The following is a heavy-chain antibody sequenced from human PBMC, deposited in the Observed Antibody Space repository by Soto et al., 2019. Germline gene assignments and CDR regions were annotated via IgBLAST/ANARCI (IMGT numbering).Heavy chain of an antibody. CDR2: IYYSGNT. V-gene: IGHV4-31*03. Sequence: QVQLQESGPGLVKPSQTLSLTCTVSGASINGGGYYWSWIRQHPGKGLEWIGSIYYSGNTYYSPCLKSRVTISVDTSKNLFSLRLTSVTAADTAVYYCARDPSYGDYSYYGMDVWGQGTTVTVSS. CDR1: GASINGGGYY. D-gene: IGHD4-17*01. CDR3: ARDPSYGDYSYYGMDV. J-gene: IGHJ6*02.